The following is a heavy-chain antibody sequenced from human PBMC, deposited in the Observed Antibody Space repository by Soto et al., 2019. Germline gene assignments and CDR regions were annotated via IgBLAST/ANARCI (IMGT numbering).Heavy chain of an antibody. CDR1: GFTFDEYA. J-gene: IGHJ4*02. CDR2: ISWNSGDI. Sequence: PGGSLRLSCAASGFTFDEYAMHWVRQAPGKGLEWVSGISWNSGDIDYADSVKGRFTISRDNAQNSLHLEMSGLRAEDTALYYCAAFCRGGGCDSFDYWGQGPLVTVSS. CDR3: AAFCRGGGCDSFDY. V-gene: IGHV3-9*01. D-gene: IGHD2-21*01.